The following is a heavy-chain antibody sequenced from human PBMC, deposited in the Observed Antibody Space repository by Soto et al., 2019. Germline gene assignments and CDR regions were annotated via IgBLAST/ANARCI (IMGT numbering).Heavy chain of an antibody. CDR2: IDPSDSYT. Sequence: GKSLKISCKGSGYSFTSYWISWVLQIPWKGLEWMGRIDPSDSYTNYSPSFQGHVTISADKSISTAYLQWSSLKASDTAMYYCARHRTSSSGYYYYGMDVWGQGTTVTVSS. D-gene: IGHD6-6*01. CDR1: GYSFTSYW. CDR3: ARHRTSSSGYYYYGMDV. J-gene: IGHJ6*02. V-gene: IGHV5-10-1*01.